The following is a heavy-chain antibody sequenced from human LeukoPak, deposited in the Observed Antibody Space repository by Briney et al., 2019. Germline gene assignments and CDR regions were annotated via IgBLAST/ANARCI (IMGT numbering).Heavy chain of an antibody. CDR3: ARVLTFGELSLAP. V-gene: IGHV3-11*01. J-gene: IGHJ5*02. D-gene: IGHD3-10*01. CDR2: ISSSGSTI. CDR1: GFTLSDYY. Sequence: GVSLRLSCAASGFTLSDYYMSRIRQAPGKGLEWISYISSSGSTIFYADSVKGRFTISRDNAKNSLYLQMNSLRAEDTAVYYCARVLTFGELSLAPWGQGALVTVFS.